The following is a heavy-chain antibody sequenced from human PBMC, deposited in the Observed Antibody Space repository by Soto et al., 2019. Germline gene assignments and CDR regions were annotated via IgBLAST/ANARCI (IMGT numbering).Heavy chain of an antibody. Sequence: QLQLQESGPGLVKPSETLSLTCTVSGGSISSSSYYWGWIRQPPGKGLEWIGSIYYSGSTYYNPSLNSRVTISVDTSKNQFSLKLSSVTAADTAVYYCAITSGDFWSGPHPHYYYYYYMDVWGKGTTVTVSS. J-gene: IGHJ6*03. V-gene: IGHV4-39*01. CDR2: IYYSGST. CDR3: AITSGDFWSGPHPHYYYYYYMDV. CDR1: GGSISSSSYY. D-gene: IGHD3-3*01.